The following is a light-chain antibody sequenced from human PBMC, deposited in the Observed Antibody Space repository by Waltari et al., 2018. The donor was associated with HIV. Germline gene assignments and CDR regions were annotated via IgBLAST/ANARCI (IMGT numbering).Light chain of an antibody. CDR2: GAS. CDR3: QQYNNWPPWT. Sequence: EIVMTQSPATLSVSPGERATLSGRASQSVSRNLAWYQQKPGQAPRLLIYGASTRATGIPARFSGSGSGTEFTLTISSLQSEDFAVYYCQQYNNWPPWTFGQGTKVEIK. CDR1: QSVSRN. J-gene: IGKJ1*01. V-gene: IGKV3-15*01.